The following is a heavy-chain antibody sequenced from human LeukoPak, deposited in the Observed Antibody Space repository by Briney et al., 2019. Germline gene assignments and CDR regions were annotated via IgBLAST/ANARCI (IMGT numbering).Heavy chain of an antibody. D-gene: IGHD3-3*01. CDR3: ASFPDLTIE. Sequence: SETLSLTCTVSGGSISSSSYYWGWLRQPPGKGLEWIGSIYYSGSTYYNPSLKSRVTISVDTSKNQFSLKLSSVTAADTAVYYCASFPDLTIEWGQGTLVTVSS. CDR1: GGSISSSSYY. J-gene: IGHJ4*02. CDR2: IYYSGST. V-gene: IGHV4-39*01.